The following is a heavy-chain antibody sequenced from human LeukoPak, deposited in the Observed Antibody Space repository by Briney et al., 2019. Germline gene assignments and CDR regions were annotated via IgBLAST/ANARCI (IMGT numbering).Heavy chain of an antibody. CDR3: ASDDLDSSGWYN. Sequence: SVKVSCKASGYTFTYRYLHWVRQAPGQALEWMGWITPFNGNTNYAQKFQDRVTITRDRSMSTAYMELSSLRSEVTAMYYCASDDLDSSGWYNWGQGTLVTVSS. D-gene: IGHD6-19*01. CDR1: GYTFTYRY. J-gene: IGHJ4*02. V-gene: IGHV1-45*02. CDR2: ITPFNGNT.